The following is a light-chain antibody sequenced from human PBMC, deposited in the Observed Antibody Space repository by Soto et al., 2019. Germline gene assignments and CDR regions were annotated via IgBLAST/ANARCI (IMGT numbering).Light chain of an antibody. CDR3: QQRDNWPYT. V-gene: IGKV1-39*01. CDR1: QSISSY. CDR2: AAS. J-gene: IGKJ2*01. Sequence: IKMTKSPSSLSASVRDRVTITCRASQSISSYLNWHQQKPGKAPKLLIYAASSLQSGVPSRFSGSGSGTDFTLTISSLEPEDFAVYSCQQRDNWPYTFGEGT.